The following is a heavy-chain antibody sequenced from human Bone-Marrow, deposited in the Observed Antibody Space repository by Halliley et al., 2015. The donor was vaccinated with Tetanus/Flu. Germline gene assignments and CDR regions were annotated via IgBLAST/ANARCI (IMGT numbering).Heavy chain of an antibody. J-gene: IGHJ3*02. CDR2: TSYDGSHN. Sequence: SLRLSCAASGFTFSNYGMHWVRQAPGKGLEWVAVTSYDGSHNYCAESVKGRFTISRDNSKNTLFLQMNSLGAEDTAVYYCAKAKVYGSIDAFDMWGQGTMVTVSS. D-gene: IGHD2-2*01. V-gene: IGHV3-30*18. CDR3: AKAKVYGSIDAFDM. CDR1: GFTFSNYG.